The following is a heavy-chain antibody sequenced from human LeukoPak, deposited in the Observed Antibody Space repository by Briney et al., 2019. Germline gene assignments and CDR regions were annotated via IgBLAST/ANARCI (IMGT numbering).Heavy chain of an antibody. CDR1: GFSFSIYS. CDR2: ISSSSSYI. Sequence: GGSLRLSCAASGFSFSIYSMNWVRQAPGKGLEWVSSISSSSSYIYYADSVKGRFTIPRDNAKNSLYLQMDSLRAEDTAVYYCARAYYGSGTSHFDSWGQGTLVTVSS. D-gene: IGHD3-10*01. CDR3: ARAYYGSGTSHFDS. V-gene: IGHV3-21*01. J-gene: IGHJ4*02.